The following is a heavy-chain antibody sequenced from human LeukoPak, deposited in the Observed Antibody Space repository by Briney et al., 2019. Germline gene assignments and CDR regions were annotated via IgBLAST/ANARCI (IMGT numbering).Heavy chain of an antibody. CDR3: ARHGLYYDSSGYYLDY. V-gene: IGHV5-51*01. CDR1: GYSFTSYW. Sequence: GESLKISCKGSGYSFTSYWIGWVRQMPGKGLEWMGIIYPGDSDTRYSPSFQGQVTISADKSISTAYLQWSSLKASDTAMYYCARHGLYYDSSGYYLDYWGQGTLVTVSS. J-gene: IGHJ4*02. D-gene: IGHD3-22*01. CDR2: IYPGDSDT.